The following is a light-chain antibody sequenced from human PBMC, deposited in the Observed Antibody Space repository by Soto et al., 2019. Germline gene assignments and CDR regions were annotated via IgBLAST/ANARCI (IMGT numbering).Light chain of an antibody. V-gene: IGLV2-14*01. CDR2: DVT. CDR1: SSDVGDNNY. J-gene: IGLJ1*01. Sequence: QSVLTQPASVSGSPGQSITISCTGTSSDVGDNNYVSWYQQHPGKAPKLMIYDVTHRPSGISNRFSGSKSGNTASLTISGLQAEDEAGYYCSSYTSSSTLDVFGTGTKLTVL. CDR3: SSYTSSSTLDV.